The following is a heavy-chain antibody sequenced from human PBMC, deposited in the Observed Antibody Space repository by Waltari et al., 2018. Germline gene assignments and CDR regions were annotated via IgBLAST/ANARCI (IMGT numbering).Heavy chain of an antibody. D-gene: IGHD6-13*01. V-gene: IGHV3-23*01. CDR1: GFTFSSYA. CDR2: ISGSGGST. CDR3: AKDRAGIAAAGTRGFFDY. J-gene: IGHJ4*02. Sequence: EVQLLESGGGLVQPGGSLRLSCAASGFTFSSYAMSWVRQAPGRGLEWVSHISGSGGSTYYADSVKGRFTISRDNSKNTLYLQMNSLRAEDTAVYYCAKDRAGIAAAGTRGFFDYWGQGTLVTVSS.